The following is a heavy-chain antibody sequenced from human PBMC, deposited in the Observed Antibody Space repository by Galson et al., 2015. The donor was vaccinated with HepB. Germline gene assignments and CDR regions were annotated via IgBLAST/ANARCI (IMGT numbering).Heavy chain of an antibody. V-gene: IGHV3-21*01. CDR1: GFTFSTYS. CDR3: VRARREVLRFFDSDH. J-gene: IGHJ4*02. D-gene: IGHD3-3*01. Sequence: SLRLSCAAYGFTFSTYSMTWVRQAPGMGLEWVSSINSVSSHIYYADSVRGRFTISRDNAKNSLSLQMNSLRVEDTAVYYCVRARREVLRFFDSDHWGQGTLVTVSS. CDR2: INSVSSHI.